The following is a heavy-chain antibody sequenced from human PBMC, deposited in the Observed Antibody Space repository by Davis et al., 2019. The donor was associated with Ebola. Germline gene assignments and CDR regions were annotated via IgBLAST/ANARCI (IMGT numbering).Heavy chain of an antibody. V-gene: IGHV1-69*13. Sequence: SVKVSCKASGGTFSSYAISWVRQAPGQGLDWMGGIIPVFGIPKYAQKFQGRVTITADESTSTAYMEMSSLRSEDTAMYYCASDKSGWLVSWGRGTLITVSS. CDR3: ASDKSGWLVS. J-gene: IGHJ4*02. D-gene: IGHD6-19*01. CDR1: GGTFSSYA. CDR2: IIPVFGIP.